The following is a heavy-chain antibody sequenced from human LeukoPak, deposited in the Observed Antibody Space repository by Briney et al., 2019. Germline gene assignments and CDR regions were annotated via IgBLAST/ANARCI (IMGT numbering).Heavy chain of an antibody. CDR1: GFTFGDYA. Sequence: GGSLRLCCTASGFTFGDYAMSWVRQAPGKGLEWVGFIRSKAYGGTTEYAASVKGRFTISRDDSKSIAYLQMNSLKTEDTAVYYCTRDGSYCSGGSCYSVSLDYWGQGTLVTVSS. V-gene: IGHV3-49*04. CDR3: TRDGSYCSGGSCYSVSLDY. J-gene: IGHJ4*02. D-gene: IGHD2-15*01. CDR2: IRSKAYGGTT.